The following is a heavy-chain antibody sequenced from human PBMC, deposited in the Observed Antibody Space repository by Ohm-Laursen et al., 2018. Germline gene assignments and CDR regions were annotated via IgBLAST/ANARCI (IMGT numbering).Heavy chain of an antibody. V-gene: IGHV3-15*01. J-gene: IGHJ5*02. Sequence: GSLRLSCTASGFTFSNVWMNWVRQAPGKGLEWVGRIRSKTDGGTADYAAPVKGRFTISRDDSKNTLYVQMNSLKTEDTAVYYCVKDFGENTGGWLSWGPGTLVTVSS. D-gene: IGHD2-8*02. CDR2: IRSKTDGGTA. CDR3: VKDFGENTGGWLS. CDR1: GFTFSNVW.